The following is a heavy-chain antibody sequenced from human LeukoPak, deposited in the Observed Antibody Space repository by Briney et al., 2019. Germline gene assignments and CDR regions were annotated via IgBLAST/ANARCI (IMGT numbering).Heavy chain of an antibody. J-gene: IGHJ4*02. CDR2: ISPYSGIT. Sequence: GASVNVSCKTSVYTFTSYAITWVRQAPGQGLEWMGWISPYSGITNYAQMLQGRVTMTTDTSTSTAYMELRSLRSDDTAMYYCARLDSYGSSQADYWGQGALVTVSS. CDR1: VYTFTSYA. CDR3: ARLDSYGSSQADY. V-gene: IGHV1-18*01. D-gene: IGHD5-18*01.